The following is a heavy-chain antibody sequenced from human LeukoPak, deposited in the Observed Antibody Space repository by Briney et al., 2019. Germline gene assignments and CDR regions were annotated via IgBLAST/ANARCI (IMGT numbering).Heavy chain of an antibody. D-gene: IGHD3-16*02. CDR1: GGSMNNNY. Sequence: SETLSLTCTVSGGSMNNNYWSWSRQPAGKGLEWVGRIHSSGSTNYNPSLKSRVTMSVDTSKNQFSLKLSSVTAADTALYYCARGTLRLGYLSLSNYFDPWGQGTLVTVSS. CDR3: ARGTLRLGYLSLSNYFDP. V-gene: IGHV4-4*07. J-gene: IGHJ5*02. CDR2: IHSSGST.